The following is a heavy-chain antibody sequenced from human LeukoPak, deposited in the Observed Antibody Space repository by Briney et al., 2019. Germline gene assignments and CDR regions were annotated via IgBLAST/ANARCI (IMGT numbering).Heavy chain of an antibody. Sequence: GGSLRLSCAASGFTFSDYYMSWIRQAPGKGLEWVSYISSSGSTIYYADSVKGRFTISRDNAKTSLYLQMNSLRAEDTAVYYCARVYSSSSGKAFDIWGQGTMVTVSS. V-gene: IGHV3-11*04. CDR2: ISSSGSTI. CDR1: GFTFSDYY. D-gene: IGHD6-6*01. CDR3: ARVYSSSSGKAFDI. J-gene: IGHJ3*02.